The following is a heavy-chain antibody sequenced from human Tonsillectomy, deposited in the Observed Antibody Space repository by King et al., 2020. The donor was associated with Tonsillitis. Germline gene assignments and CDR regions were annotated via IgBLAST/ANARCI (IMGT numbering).Heavy chain of an antibody. CDR3: ARLGLAVSFSYGIPLDF. D-gene: IGHD2/OR15-2a*01. CDR2: VDPTDSST. V-gene: IGHV5-10-1*01. CDR1: GYRFTDYW. Sequence: QLVQSGAEVKKPGESLKISCEVSGYRFTDYWITWVRQMPGKGLEWMGRVDPTDSSTNYSPSFQGHFTMSADRSSNTAFLQWTSLRASDTAMYYCARLGLAVSFSYGIPLDFWGQGTLVTVSS. J-gene: IGHJ4*02.